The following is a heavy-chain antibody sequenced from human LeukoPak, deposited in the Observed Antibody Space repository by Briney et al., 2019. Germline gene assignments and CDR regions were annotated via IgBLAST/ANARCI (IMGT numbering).Heavy chain of an antibody. CDR2: IYYSGST. J-gene: IGHJ4*02. CDR1: GGSFSGYY. CDR3: ARSRPYYYDSSGGYFDY. Sequence: PSETLSLTCAVYGGSFSGYYWSWIRQPPGKGLEWIGYIYYSGSTNYNPSLKSRVTISVDTSKNQFSLKLSSVTAADTAVYYCARSRPYYYDSSGGYFDYWGQGTLVTVSS. V-gene: IGHV4-59*08. D-gene: IGHD3-22*01.